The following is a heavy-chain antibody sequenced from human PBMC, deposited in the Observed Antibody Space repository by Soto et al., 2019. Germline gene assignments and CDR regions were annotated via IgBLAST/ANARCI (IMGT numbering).Heavy chain of an antibody. CDR3: AGSIAAAPGPVDY. Sequence: ASVKVSCKASGYTFTSYTMHWVRQAPGQRLEWMGWINAGNGNTKYSQMFQGRVTITRDTSASTAYMELSSLRSEDTAVYYCAGSIAAAPGPVDYWGQGTLVTVSS. CDR2: INAGNGNT. J-gene: IGHJ4*02. D-gene: IGHD6-13*01. V-gene: IGHV1-3*01. CDR1: GYTFTSYT.